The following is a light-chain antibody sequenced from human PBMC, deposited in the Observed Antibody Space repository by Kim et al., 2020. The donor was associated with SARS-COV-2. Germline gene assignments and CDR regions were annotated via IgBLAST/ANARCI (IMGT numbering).Light chain of an antibody. CDR1: QSVSSGY. CDR3: QQYDSPPLT. CDR2: AAS. Sequence: EIVLTQSPGTLSLSPGERVTLSCRASQSVSSGYLAWYQQKHRDAPRLIIYAASKRATGIPGRISGSCSGTDFTLTISRLEHEDSAVYYYQQYDSPPLTFGGGTKVEIK. V-gene: IGKV3-20*01. J-gene: IGKJ4*01.